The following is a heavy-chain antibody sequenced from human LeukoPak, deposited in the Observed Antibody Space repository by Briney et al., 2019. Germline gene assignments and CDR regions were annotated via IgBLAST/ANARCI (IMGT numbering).Heavy chain of an antibody. D-gene: IGHD2-15*01. J-gene: IGHJ4*02. V-gene: IGHV3-23*01. CDR2: ISNNGGYT. CDR1: GFTFSSSA. Sequence: GGSLRLSCAASGFTFSSSAMSWDRQAPGKGLEWVSAISNNGGYTYYAGSVQGRFTISRDNSKSTLCLQMNSLRAEDTAVYYCAKQLGYCSDGSCYFPYWGQGTLVTVSS. CDR3: AKQLGYCSDGSCYFPY.